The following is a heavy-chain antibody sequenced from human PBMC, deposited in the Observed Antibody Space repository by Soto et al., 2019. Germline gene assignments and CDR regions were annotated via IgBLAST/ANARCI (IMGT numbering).Heavy chain of an antibody. J-gene: IGHJ6*02. CDR3: TLGFGESSRLDYYYYGMDV. D-gene: IGHD3-10*01. CDR1: GFTFSNAW. V-gene: IGHV3-15*07. Sequence: GGSLRLSCAASGFTFSNAWMNWVRQAPGKGLEWVGRIKSKTDGGTTDYAAPVKGRFTISRDDSKNTLYLQMNSLKTEDTAVYYCTLGFGESSRLDYYYYGMDVWGQGTTVTVSS. CDR2: IKSKTDGGTT.